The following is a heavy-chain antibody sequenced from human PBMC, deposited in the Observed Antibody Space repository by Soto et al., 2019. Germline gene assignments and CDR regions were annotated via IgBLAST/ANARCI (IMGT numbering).Heavy chain of an antibody. J-gene: IGHJ6*02. Sequence: PLSLTCTFSGGSISSGDYYWSWIRQSPGKGLEWIGYISYSGRAYYNPSLKSRVIISVDTSKDQFYLKLSSVTGADTAVYYCAGNMAARNYYGLDVWGQGTKVTVSS. CDR1: GGSISSGDYY. D-gene: IGHD6-6*01. CDR2: ISYSGRA. CDR3: AGNMAARNYYGLDV. V-gene: IGHV4-30-4*01.